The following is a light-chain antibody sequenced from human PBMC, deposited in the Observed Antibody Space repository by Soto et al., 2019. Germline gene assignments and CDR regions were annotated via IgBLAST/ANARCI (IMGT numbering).Light chain of an antibody. CDR2: DAS. Sequence: DIQMTQSPSTLSASVGDRVTITCRASQSISSGLAWYQQKPGKAPKLLIYDASNLESGVPSRFSGRGSGTEFTLTISSLQPDDSATYYCQQYRRFGQGTKVDTK. J-gene: IGKJ1*01. CDR3: QQYRR. CDR1: QSISSG. V-gene: IGKV1-5*01.